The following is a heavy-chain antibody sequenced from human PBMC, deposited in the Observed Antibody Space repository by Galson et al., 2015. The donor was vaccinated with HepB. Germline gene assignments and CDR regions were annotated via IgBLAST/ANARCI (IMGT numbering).Heavy chain of an antibody. CDR2: ISSSGSTI. CDR1: GFTFSDYY. Sequence: SLRLSCAASGFTFSDYYMSWIRQAPGKGLEWVSYISSSGSTIYYADSVKGRFTISRDNAKNSLYLQMNSLRAEDTAVYYCARNTMVQGVSQKGVPGDWGQGTLVTVSS. J-gene: IGHJ4*02. V-gene: IGHV3-11*01. D-gene: IGHD3-10*01. CDR3: ARNTMVQGVSQKGVPGD.